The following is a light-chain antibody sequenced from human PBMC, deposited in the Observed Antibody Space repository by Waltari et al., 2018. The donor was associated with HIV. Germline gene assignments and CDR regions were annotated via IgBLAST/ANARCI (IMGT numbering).Light chain of an antibody. CDR2: DVS. J-gene: IGLJ2*01. CDR1: SSDVGTYNY. Sequence: QSALTQPASMSGSPGQSITISCTGTSSDVGTYNYVSWYQQHPGKAPKLMVYDVSNRPSGVSNRFSGSKSANTASLTISGLQAEDEADYYCSSYTSSSTVVFGGGTKLTVL. CDR3: SSYTSSSTVV. V-gene: IGLV2-14*03.